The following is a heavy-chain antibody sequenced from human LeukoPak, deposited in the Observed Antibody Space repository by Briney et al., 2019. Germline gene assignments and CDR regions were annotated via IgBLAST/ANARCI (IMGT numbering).Heavy chain of an antibody. CDR2: FSGSGGST. CDR1: GFTFSSYA. V-gene: IGHV3-23*01. CDR3: AKGSAPFRWFGEFNVKLPRPIRHYYFDS. J-gene: IGHJ4*02. Sequence: QPGGSLRLSCAASGFTFSSYAMSWVRQAPGKGLECISGFSGSGGSTYYADSVKGRFTISRDNSTNTLYRQMNSLRAEDTAVYYCAKGSAPFRWFGEFNVKLPRPIRHYYFDSWGQGTLVTVSS. D-gene: IGHD3-10*01.